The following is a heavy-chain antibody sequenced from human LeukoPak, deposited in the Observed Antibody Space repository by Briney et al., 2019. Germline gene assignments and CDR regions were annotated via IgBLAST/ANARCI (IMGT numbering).Heavy chain of an antibody. D-gene: IGHD2-2*01. CDR3: ARGVVPAAQPSHFDY. Sequence: PSETLSLTCAVSGGSISSGGYSWSWIRQPPGKGLEWIGYIYHSGSTYYNPSLKSRVTISVDTSKNQFSLKLSSVTAADTAVYYCARGVVPAAQPSHFDYWGQGTLVTVSS. CDR1: GGSISSGGYS. CDR2: IYHSGST. V-gene: IGHV4-30-2*01. J-gene: IGHJ4*02.